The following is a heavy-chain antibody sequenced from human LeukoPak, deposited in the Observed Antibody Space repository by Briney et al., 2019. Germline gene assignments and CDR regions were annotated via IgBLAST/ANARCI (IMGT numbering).Heavy chain of an antibody. CDR1: GGSFRGYY. CDR3: ARGRIGRLIWDYYYYYMDV. Sequence: SETLSLTCAVYGGSFRGYYWSWIRQPPGKGLEWIGEINHSGSTNYNPSLKSRVTISVDTSKNQFSLKLSSVTAADTAVYYCARGRIGRLIWDYYYYYMDVWGKGTTVTVSS. CDR2: INHSGST. J-gene: IGHJ6*03. V-gene: IGHV4-34*01. D-gene: IGHD3/OR15-3a*01.